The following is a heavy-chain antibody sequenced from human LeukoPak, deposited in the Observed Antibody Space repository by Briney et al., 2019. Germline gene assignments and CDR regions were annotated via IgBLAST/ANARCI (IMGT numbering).Heavy chain of an antibody. CDR1: VYTFTTYD. CDR2: MNPNTGDT. D-gene: IGHD3-3*01. CDR3: ARLGLEWFHFYYMDV. J-gene: IGHJ6*03. V-gene: IGHV1-8*01. Sequence: ASVKVSFTPSVYTFTTYDINWVRQAPGQGRKWMGWMNPNTGDTGYAQKFQGRVTMTRNTSISTAYMELSSLRSEDTAVYYCARLGLEWFHFYYMDVWGKGTTVIVSS.